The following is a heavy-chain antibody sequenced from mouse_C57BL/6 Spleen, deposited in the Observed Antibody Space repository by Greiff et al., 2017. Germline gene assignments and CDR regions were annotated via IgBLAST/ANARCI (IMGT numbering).Heavy chain of an antibody. V-gene: IGHV1-26*01. CDR2: INPNNGGT. J-gene: IGHJ1*03. CDR3: ARTYYGSSSRYFDV. Sequence: VQLKQSGPELVKPGASVKISCKASGYTFTDYYMNWVKQSHGKSLEWIGDINPNNGGTSYNQKFKGKATLTVDKSSSTAYMELRSLTSEDSAVYYCARTYYGSSSRYFDVWGTGTTVTVSS. CDR1: GYTFTDYY. D-gene: IGHD1-1*01.